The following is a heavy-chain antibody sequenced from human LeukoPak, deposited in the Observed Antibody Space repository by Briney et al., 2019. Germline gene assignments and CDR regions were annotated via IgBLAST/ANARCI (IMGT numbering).Heavy chain of an antibody. Sequence: GASLRLSCAASGFTFSSYWMNWVRQAPGKGREWVAKIKQDGSETYYVDSVKGRFSISRDNAKNSLYLQMNSLRAEETAMYYCASPAYSGGWYYLDYWGQGTLVTVSS. J-gene: IGHJ4*02. D-gene: IGHD6-13*01. CDR1: GFTFSSYW. CDR2: IKQDGSET. CDR3: ASPAYSGGWYYLDY. V-gene: IGHV3-7*01.